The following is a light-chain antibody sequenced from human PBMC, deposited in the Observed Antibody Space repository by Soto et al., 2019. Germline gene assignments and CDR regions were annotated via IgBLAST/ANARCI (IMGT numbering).Light chain of an antibody. V-gene: IGKV3-11*01. CDR3: QQRSNWPRT. J-gene: IGKJ1*01. CDR1: QSVSSY. Sequence: EIVLTQSPATLSLSPGERATLSCRASQSVSSYLAWYQQKPGQAPRLLIYDASNRATGIPARFSGSGSGTDFTLTISSLEPEDFAVDYCQQRSNWPRTFGQGTKVDIK. CDR2: DAS.